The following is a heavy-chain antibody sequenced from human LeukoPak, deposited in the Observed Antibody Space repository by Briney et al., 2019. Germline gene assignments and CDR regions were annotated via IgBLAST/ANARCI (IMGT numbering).Heavy chain of an antibody. CDR1: GFTFDDYA. CDR2: ISWNSGSI. D-gene: IGHD6-13*01. J-gene: IGHJ4*02. CDR3: AKDIYLGSYSSSWPH. Sequence: PGGSLRLSCAASGFTFDDYAMHWVRQAPGKGLEWVSGISWNSGSIGYADSVKGRFTISRDNAKNSLYLQMNSLRAEDTALYYCAKDIYLGSYSSSWPHWGQGTLVTVSS. V-gene: IGHV3-9*01.